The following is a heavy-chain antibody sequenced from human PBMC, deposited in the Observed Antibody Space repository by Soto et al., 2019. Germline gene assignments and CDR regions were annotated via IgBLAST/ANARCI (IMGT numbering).Heavy chain of an antibody. V-gene: IGHV4-34*01. CDR3: ARGATVVTRFDY. Sequence: PSETLSLTCAVYGGSFSGYYWSWIRQPPGKGLEWIGEINHSGSTNYNPSLKSRVTISVDTSKNQFSLKLSSVTAADTAVYYCARGATVVTRFDYWGQGTLVTVS. CDR1: GGSFSGYY. D-gene: IGHD4-17*01. J-gene: IGHJ4*02. CDR2: INHSGST.